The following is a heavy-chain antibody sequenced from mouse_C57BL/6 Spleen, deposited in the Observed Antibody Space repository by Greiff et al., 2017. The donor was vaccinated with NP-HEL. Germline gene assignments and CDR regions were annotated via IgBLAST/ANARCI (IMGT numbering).Heavy chain of an antibody. CDR2: IYPGDGDT. CDR1: GYAFSSYW. CDR3: ARSSYYDYDVGFAY. V-gene: IGHV1-80*01. J-gene: IGHJ3*01. D-gene: IGHD2-4*01. Sequence: VQLQQSGAELVKPGASVKISCKASGYAFSSYWMNWVKQRPGKGLEWIGQIYPGDGDTNYNGKFKGKATLTADKSSSTAYMQLSSLTSEDSAVYSCARSSYYDYDVGFAYWGQGTLVTVSA.